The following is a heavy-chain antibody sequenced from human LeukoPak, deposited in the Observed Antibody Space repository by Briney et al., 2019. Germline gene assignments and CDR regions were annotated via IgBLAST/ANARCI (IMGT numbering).Heavy chain of an antibody. CDR3: ARERGRGRDSPWFDY. CDR1: GFIVSGDF. D-gene: IGHD1-26*01. Sequence: GGSLRLSCAASGFIVSGDFMSWVRQAPGKGLEWVSVIYSDGSTYYTDSVKGRFTISRDNSKNTLDLQMTGLRAEDTAVYYCARERGRGRDSPWFDYWGQGTLVTVSS. CDR2: IYSDGST. J-gene: IGHJ4*02. V-gene: IGHV3-53*01.